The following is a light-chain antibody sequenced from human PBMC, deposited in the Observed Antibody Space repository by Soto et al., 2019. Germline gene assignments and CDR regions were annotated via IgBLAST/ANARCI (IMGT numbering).Light chain of an antibody. CDR3: RSYTSSRTLV. Sequence: QSALTQPASVSGSPGQSITISCTGTSSDVGGYNYVSWYQQHPGKAPKLMIYDVSYRPSGVSNRFSGSKSGNTASLTMSGIQAEDEADYYCRSYTSSRTLVFGGGTTLTVL. CDR2: DVS. CDR1: SSDVGGYNY. V-gene: IGLV2-14*03. J-gene: IGLJ2*01.